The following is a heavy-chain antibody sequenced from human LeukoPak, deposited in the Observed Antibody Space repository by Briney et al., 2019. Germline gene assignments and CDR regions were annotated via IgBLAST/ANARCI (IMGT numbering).Heavy chain of an antibody. J-gene: IGHJ4*02. D-gene: IGHD2-2*01. CDR2: ISYDGSSK. V-gene: IGHV3-30-3*01. CDR3: ARDLQL. Sequence: PGRSLRLSCAASGFTFSSYAMHWVRQAPGKGLEWVAVISYDGSSKYYADSVKGRFTISRDNSKNTLYLQMNSLRAEDTAVYYCARDLQLWGQGTLVTVSS. CDR1: GFTFSSYA.